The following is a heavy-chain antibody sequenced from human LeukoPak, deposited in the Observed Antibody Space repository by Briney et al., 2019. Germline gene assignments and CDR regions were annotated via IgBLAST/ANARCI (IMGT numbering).Heavy chain of an antibody. J-gene: IGHJ4*02. CDR2: IYYGGST. Sequence: SETLSLTCAVYGGSFSGYYWSWIRQPPGKGLEWIGYIYYGGSTKYNPSLKSRVTISVKASRKQFSLKLNSVTAADTAVYYCARGGYYGYPFDYWGQGTLVTVSS. V-gene: IGHV4-59*01. CDR1: GGSFSGYY. CDR3: ARGGYYGYPFDY. D-gene: IGHD3-10*01.